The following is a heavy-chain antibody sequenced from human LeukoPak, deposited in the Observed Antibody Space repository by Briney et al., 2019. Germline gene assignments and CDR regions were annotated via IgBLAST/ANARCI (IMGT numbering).Heavy chain of an antibody. Sequence: GGSLRLSCTASGFTFGDYAMSWVRQAPGKGLEWVTFIRSKVYGWTTEYAASVKGRFTISRDDSKSIAYLQMNSLKTEDTAVYYCTRDIGFGYSGYDSPFDPWGQGTLVTVSS. V-gene: IGHV3-49*04. J-gene: IGHJ5*02. D-gene: IGHD5-12*01. CDR3: TRDIGFGYSGYDSPFDP. CDR1: GFTFGDYA. CDR2: IRSKVYGWTT.